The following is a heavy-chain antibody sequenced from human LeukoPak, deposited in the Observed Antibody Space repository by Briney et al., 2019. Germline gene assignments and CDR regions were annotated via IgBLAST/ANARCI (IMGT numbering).Heavy chain of an antibody. CDR2: INGGGGNS. CDR1: GFTFSAYA. J-gene: IGHJ4*02. Sequence: GGSLRLSCAASGFTFSAYAMSWVRQAPGKGLEWVSGINGGGGNSYYADSVKGRFTISRDNSKNTLYLQMNSLRVEDTAVYFCAKDSGYGGNSPFHHWGQGALVTVSS. CDR3: AKDSGYGGNSPFHH. D-gene: IGHD4-23*01. V-gene: IGHV3-23*01.